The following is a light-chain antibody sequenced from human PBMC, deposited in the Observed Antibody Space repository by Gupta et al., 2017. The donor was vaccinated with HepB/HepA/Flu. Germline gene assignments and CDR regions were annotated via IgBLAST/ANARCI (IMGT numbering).Light chain of an antibody. J-gene: IGLJ2*01. Sequence: QSVLTQPPSVSGAPGQRVTISCTRRSSNIGAGYDVHWYQQLPGTAPKLLIYGNNNRPSGVPDRFSGSKSGSSASLAITGLQAEDEVDYYCQSYDTSLSGVVFGGGTKLTVL. CDR2: GNN. CDR3: QSYDTSLSGVV. V-gene: IGLV1-40*01. CDR1: SSNIGAGYD.